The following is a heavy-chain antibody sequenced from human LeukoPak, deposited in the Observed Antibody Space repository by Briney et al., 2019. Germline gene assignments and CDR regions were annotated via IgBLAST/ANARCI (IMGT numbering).Heavy chain of an antibody. Sequence: GGSLRLSCAASGFTFRKYWLHWVRQAPGKGLVWVSRINPDDESTSYADSVKGRFTISRGNAKSTLYLQMNSLRAEDTAVYYCLTIVETTIDAFDIWGQGTRVTVSS. CDR3: LTIVETTIDAFDI. V-gene: IGHV3-74*01. CDR2: INPDDEST. D-gene: IGHD4/OR15-4a*01. CDR1: GFTFRKYW. J-gene: IGHJ3*02.